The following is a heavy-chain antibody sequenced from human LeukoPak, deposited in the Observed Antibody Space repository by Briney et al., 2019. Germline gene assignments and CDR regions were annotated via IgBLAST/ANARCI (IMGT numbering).Heavy chain of an antibody. Sequence: GGSLRLSCAASGFTFSNYWMTWVRQAPGKGLEWVSAISGRGGTTYYADSVKGRFTISRDNFKNTLYLQMNSLRAEDTAVYYCAKFPGLYSSGWYTDYWGQGTLVTVSS. J-gene: IGHJ4*02. CDR1: GFTFSNYW. CDR3: AKFPGLYSSGWYTDY. CDR2: ISGRGGTT. D-gene: IGHD6-19*01. V-gene: IGHV3-23*01.